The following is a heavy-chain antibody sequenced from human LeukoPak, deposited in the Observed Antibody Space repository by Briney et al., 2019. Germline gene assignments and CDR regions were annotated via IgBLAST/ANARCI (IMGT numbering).Heavy chain of an antibody. CDR2: IKHSGST. CDR3: ASTLYCSGGSCYRNYYYYYMDV. D-gene: IGHD2-15*01. J-gene: IGHJ6*03. Sequence: KPSETLSLTCAVYGGSFSGYYWSWIRQPPGEGLEWIGEIKHSGSTNYNPSLKSRVTISVDTSKNQFSLKLSSVTAADTAVYYCASTLYCSGGSCYRNYYYYYMDVWGKGTTVTVSS. CDR1: GGSFSGYY. V-gene: IGHV4-34*01.